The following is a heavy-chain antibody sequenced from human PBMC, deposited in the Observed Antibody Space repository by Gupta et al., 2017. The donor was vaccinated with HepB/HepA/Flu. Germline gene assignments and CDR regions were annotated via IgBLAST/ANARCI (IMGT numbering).Heavy chain of an antibody. J-gene: IGHJ6*02. CDR3: ARHYYDSSAQSIYYYYGMDV. CDR2: IYYSGST. CDR1: GGSISRSSSY. V-gene: IGHV4-39*01. Sequence: QLQLQESGPGLGKPSGTLSISCPVSGGSISRSSSYWGWIRQPLGQGLEWIGSIYYSGSTYYNPSLKSRVTISVDTSKNQFSLKLSSVTAADTAVYYCARHYYDSSAQSIYYYYGMDVWGQGTTVTVSS. D-gene: IGHD3-22*01.